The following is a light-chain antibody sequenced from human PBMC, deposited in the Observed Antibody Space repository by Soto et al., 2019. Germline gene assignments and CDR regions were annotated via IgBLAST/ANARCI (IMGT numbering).Light chain of an antibody. CDR2: LGS. CDR3: MHVLQTPYT. V-gene: IGKV2-28*01. J-gene: IGKJ2*01. Sequence: DLVMTQSPLSLPVTPGEPASISCRSSQSLLHSNGYNFLDWYLQKPGQSPQLLIYLGSNRASGVPDRFSGSGSATEFTLKISRVEAEDVGVYYCMHVLQTPYTFGQGTKLEIK. CDR1: QSLLHSNGYNF.